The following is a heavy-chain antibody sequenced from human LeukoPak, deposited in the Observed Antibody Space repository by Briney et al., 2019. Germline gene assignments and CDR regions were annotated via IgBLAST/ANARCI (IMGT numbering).Heavy chain of an antibody. CDR3: ARQWEGVAAAGTDWYFDL. CDR2: IYYSGST. CDR1: GGSISSYY. V-gene: IGHV4-59*08. J-gene: IGHJ2*01. D-gene: IGHD6-13*01. Sequence: PSETLSLTCTVSGGSISSYYWSWIRQPPGKGLEWIGYIYYSGSTNYNPSLKSRVTISVDKSKNQLSLKLSSVTAADTAVYYCARQWEGVAAAGTDWYFDLWGRGTLVTVSS.